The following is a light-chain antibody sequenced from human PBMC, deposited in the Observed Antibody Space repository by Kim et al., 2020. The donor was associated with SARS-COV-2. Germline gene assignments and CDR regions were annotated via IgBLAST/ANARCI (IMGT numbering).Light chain of an antibody. J-gene: IGKJ1*01. V-gene: IGKV3-15*01. CDR2: GAS. Sequence: EIVMTQSPATLSVSPGDRATLSCRASQSLSSNLAWYQRKPGQAPRLLIYGASTRATGIPARFSGSGSGTEFTLTISSLQSEDFAVYYCQQSDNWPRTFGQGTKVDIK. CDR1: QSLSSN. CDR3: QQSDNWPRT.